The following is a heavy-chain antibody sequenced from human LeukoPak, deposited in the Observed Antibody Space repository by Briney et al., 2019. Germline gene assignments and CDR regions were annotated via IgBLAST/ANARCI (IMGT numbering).Heavy chain of an antibody. CDR2: INNEGTDT. CDR3: ATKAGNFQERVSLDY. D-gene: IGHD1-1*01. CDR1: GFTFGGHW. V-gene: IGHV3-74*01. J-gene: IGHJ4*02. Sequence: GGSLRLSCAASGFTFGGHWIHWVRQVPGKGLVWVSHINNEGTDTRYADSVRGRFTISRDNAKNTVYLQMNSLSPEDAALYYCATKAGNFQERVSLDYWGQGTLVTVSS.